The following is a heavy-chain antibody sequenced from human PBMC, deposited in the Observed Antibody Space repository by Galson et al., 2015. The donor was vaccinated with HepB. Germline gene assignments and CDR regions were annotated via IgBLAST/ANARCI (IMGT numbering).Heavy chain of an antibody. CDR3: AIHQKFLTGYLGWFDP. D-gene: IGHD3-9*01. CDR1: GGTFSSYT. CDR2: IIPILGIA. J-gene: IGHJ5*02. V-gene: IGHV1-69*02. Sequence: SVKVSCKASGGTFSSYTISWVRQAPGQGLEWMGRIIPILGIANYAQKFQGRVTITADKSTSTAYMELSSLRSEDTAVYYCAIHQKFLTGYLGWFDPWGQGTLVTVSS.